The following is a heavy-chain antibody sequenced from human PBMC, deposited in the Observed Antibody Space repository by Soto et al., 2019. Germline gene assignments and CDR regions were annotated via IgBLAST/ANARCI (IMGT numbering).Heavy chain of an antibody. CDR3: TNSGWSFDY. CDR1: GFTVSTNY. J-gene: IGHJ4*02. Sequence: EVQLVESGGGLVQPGGSLRLSCAASGFTVSTNYMSWVRQAPGKGLERVSVICSGGSTYYADSVKGRFAISRDNSKNTLYLQMNSLRAEDTAVYYCTNSGWSFDYWGQGTLVTVSS. V-gene: IGHV3-66*01. CDR2: ICSGGST. D-gene: IGHD6-19*01.